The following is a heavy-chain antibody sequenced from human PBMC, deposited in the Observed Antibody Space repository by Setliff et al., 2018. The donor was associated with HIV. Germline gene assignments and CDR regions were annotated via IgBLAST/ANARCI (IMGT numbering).Heavy chain of an antibody. CDR2: IYCNSGGT. CDR1: GYTFPDYY. J-gene: IGHJ4*02. CDR3: ATVPLGDWSFDS. V-gene: IGHV1-2*02. D-gene: IGHD3-9*01. Sequence: GASVKVSCKASGYTFPDYYMHWLRQTPGQGLEWMGWIYCNSGGTNYGKKFQGRVTMTEDRSTDTAYMELSSLRSEDTAVYYCATVPLGDWSFDSWGQGTLVTVSS.